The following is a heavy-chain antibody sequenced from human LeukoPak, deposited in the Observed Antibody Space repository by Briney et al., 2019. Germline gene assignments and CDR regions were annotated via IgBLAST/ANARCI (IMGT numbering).Heavy chain of an antibody. CDR1: GFTFSSYA. Sequence: GGSLRLSCAASGFTFSSYAMSWLRQAPGKGLEWVSAISGSGGSTYYADSVKGRFTISRDNSKNTLYLQMNSLRAEDTAVYYCAKFRCGGGSCYVVYFDYWGQGTLVTVSS. J-gene: IGHJ4*02. CDR2: ISGSGGST. CDR3: AKFRCGGGSCYVVYFDY. V-gene: IGHV3-23*01. D-gene: IGHD2-15*01.